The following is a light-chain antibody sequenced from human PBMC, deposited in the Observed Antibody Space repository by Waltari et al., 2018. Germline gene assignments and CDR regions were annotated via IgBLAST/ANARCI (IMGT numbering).Light chain of an antibody. V-gene: IGLV4-69*02. CDR3: QTWGTGIYWI. CDR1: SEFSQFA. CDR2: LNSVGSH. Sequence: QVVLTQSPSASASLGASVKPTCTLNSEFSQFAIARHQLQPEQGPRYLMILNSVGSHPRGDXXXXXXSXXXSGXEXXXTXSSLXSDDEADYXXQTWGTGIYWIFGGGTKLTVL. J-gene: IGLJ3*02.